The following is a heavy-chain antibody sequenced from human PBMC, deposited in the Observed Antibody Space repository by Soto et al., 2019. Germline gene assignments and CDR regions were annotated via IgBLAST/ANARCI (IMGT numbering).Heavy chain of an antibody. Sequence: EVQLVESGRGLVQPGGSLRLSCAASGFTLSSYWMLWVRQAPGKGLVWVSRISSDGSSTRYADSVKGRFAISRDNAKNTVYLQMNSLRAEDTAVYYCARLGNWGGAYYYMDVWGKGTTVTVSS. J-gene: IGHJ6*03. CDR3: ARLGNWGGAYYYMDV. V-gene: IGHV3-74*01. CDR2: ISSDGSST. CDR1: GFTLSSYW. D-gene: IGHD7-27*01.